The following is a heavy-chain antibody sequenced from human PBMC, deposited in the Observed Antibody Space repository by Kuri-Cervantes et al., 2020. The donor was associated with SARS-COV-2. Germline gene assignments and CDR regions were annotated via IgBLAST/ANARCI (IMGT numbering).Heavy chain of an antibody. J-gene: IGHJ3*02. V-gene: IGHV3-21*01. D-gene: IGHD3-22*01. CDR2: ISSSSSYI. Sequence: GESLKISCAASGFTFSSYWMSWVRQAPGKGLEWVSSISSSSSYIYYADSVKGRFTISRDNAKNSLYLQMNSLRAEDTAVYYCARDDTYYYDSDDAFDIWGQGTMVTVSS. CDR1: GFTFSSYW. CDR3: ARDDTYYYDSDDAFDI.